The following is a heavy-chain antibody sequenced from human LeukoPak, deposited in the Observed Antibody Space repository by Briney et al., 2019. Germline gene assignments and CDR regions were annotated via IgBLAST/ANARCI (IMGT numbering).Heavy chain of an antibody. J-gene: IGHJ3*02. CDR3: ARGFVDTAMGDAFDI. CDR1: GGSISSYY. CDR2: IYTSGST. D-gene: IGHD5-18*01. Sequence: PSESLSLTCTVSGGSISSYYWSWIRQPAGKGLEWIGRIYTSGSTNYNPSLKSRVTMSVDTSKNQFSLKLSSVTAADKAVYYCARGFVDTAMGDAFDIWGQGTMVTVSS. V-gene: IGHV4-4*07.